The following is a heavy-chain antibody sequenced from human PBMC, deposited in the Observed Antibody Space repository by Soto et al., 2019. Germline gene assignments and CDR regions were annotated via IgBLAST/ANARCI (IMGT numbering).Heavy chain of an antibody. CDR2: TSYDGNNK. CDR1: GFTFGNYG. D-gene: IGHD1-26*01. V-gene: IGHV3-30*18. J-gene: IGHJ4*02. CDR3: AKGGGSARDFDY. Sequence: GSLRLSCTGSGFTFGNYGMHWVRRAPGKGLEWVASTSYDGNNKYYADSLKGRFTISRDNSKKMVYLQMTSLGPEDTAVYYCAKGGGSARDFDYWGQGALVTVSS.